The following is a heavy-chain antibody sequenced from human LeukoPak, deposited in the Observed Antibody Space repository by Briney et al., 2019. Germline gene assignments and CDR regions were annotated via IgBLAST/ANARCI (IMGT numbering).Heavy chain of an antibody. CDR1: GFTFSSYS. CDR2: ISSSSSYI. D-gene: IGHD4-17*01. J-gene: IGHJ4*02. Sequence: GGSLRLSCAASGFTFSSYSMNWVRLAPGKGLEWVSSISSSSSYIYYADSVKGRSTISRDNAKNSLYLQMNSLRAEDTAVYYCALGDYGAPFDYWGQGTLVTVSS. CDR3: ALGDYGAPFDY. V-gene: IGHV3-21*01.